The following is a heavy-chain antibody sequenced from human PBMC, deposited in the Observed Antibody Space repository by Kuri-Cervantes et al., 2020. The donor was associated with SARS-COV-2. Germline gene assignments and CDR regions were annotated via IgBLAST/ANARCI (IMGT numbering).Heavy chain of an antibody. J-gene: IGHJ6*02. Sequence: ASVKVSCKASGYTLTSYDINWVRQATGQGLEWMGWMNPNSGNTGYAQKFQGRVTMTRNTTISTAYMELSSLRSEDTAMYYCARVACSGGSCYPRYYYYGMDVWGQGTTVTVSS. CDR2: MNPNSGNT. CDR3: ARVACSGGSCYPRYYYYGMDV. D-gene: IGHD2-15*01. CDR1: GYTLTSYD. V-gene: IGHV1-8*01.